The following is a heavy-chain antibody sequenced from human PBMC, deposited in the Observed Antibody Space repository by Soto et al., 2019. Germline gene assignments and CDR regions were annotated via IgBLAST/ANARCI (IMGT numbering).Heavy chain of an antibody. J-gene: IGHJ4*02. Sequence: GGSLRLSCAASGFTFSSYGMHWVRQAPGKGLEWVAVIWYDGSNKCYADSVKGRFTISRDNSKNTLYLQMNSLRAEDTAVYYCARDSDDTIFEYWGQGTLVTVSS. D-gene: IGHD1-1*01. V-gene: IGHV3-33*01. CDR1: GFTFSSYG. CDR3: ARDSDDTIFEY. CDR2: IWYDGSNK.